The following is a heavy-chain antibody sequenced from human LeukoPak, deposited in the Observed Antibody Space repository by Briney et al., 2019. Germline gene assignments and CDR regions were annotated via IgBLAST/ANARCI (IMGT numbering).Heavy chain of an antibody. J-gene: IGHJ4*02. CDR1: GGSTSSSSYY. CDR3: ARLYYDSSTVDY. Sequence: SETLSLTCTVSGGSTSSSSYYWGWIRQPPGKGLEWIGSIYYSGSTYYNPSLKSRVTISVDTSKNQFSLKLSSVTAADTAVYYCARLYYDSSTVDYWGQGTLVTVSS. V-gene: IGHV4-39*01. CDR2: IYYSGST. D-gene: IGHD3-22*01.